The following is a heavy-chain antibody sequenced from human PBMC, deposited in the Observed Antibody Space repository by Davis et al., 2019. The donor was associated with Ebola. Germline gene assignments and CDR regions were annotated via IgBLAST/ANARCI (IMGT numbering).Heavy chain of an antibody. CDR3: ARVGIEITMIVRGGWFDP. CDR2: IYYSGST. Sequence: SETLSLTCTVSGGSISSYYWSWIRQPPGKGLEWIGYIYYSGSTNYNPSLKSRVTISVDTSKNQFALKLSSVTAEDTAGYYCARVGIEITMIVRGGWFDPWGQGTLVTVSS. V-gene: IGHV4-59*01. J-gene: IGHJ5*02. CDR1: GGSISSYY. D-gene: IGHD3-22*01.